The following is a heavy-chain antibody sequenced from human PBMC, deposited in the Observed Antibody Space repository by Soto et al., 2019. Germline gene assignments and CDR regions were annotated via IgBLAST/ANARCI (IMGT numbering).Heavy chain of an antibody. J-gene: IGHJ4*02. CDR2: ISYSGST. V-gene: IGHV4-31*03. Sequence: QVQLQESGPGLVKPSQTLSLTCTVSGGSIGSGDYYWSWIRQHPGKGLQWIGYISYSGSTNYNPSXNXRVXIAVDTSKNQFSLNLSSVTAADTAVYYCAWYYYDSSGYGDYWGQGTLVTVSS. D-gene: IGHD3-22*01. CDR1: GGSIGSGDYY. CDR3: AWYYYDSSGYGDY.